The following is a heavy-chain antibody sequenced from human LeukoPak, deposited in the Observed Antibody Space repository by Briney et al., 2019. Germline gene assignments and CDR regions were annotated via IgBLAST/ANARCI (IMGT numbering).Heavy chain of an antibody. J-gene: IGHJ5*02. Sequence: GGSLRLSCAASGFTFSNYAMSWVRQAPGKGLEWVSAISGTGGRTYYADPVKGRFTISRNNAKNTLYMQMNSLRAEDTAVYDCAKGPYYYDSSGYSRRWFDPWGQGILVTVSS. CDR2: ISGTGGRT. CDR3: AKGPYYYDSSGYSRRWFDP. CDR1: GFTFSNYA. V-gene: IGHV3-23*01. D-gene: IGHD3-22*01.